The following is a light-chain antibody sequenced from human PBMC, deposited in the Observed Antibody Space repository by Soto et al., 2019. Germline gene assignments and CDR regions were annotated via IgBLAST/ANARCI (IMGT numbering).Light chain of an antibody. CDR3: QQYNHWPRMLS. CDR1: QSLRTNS. J-gene: IGKJ4*01. Sequence: EMVLTQSPGTLSLSLGERATLSCRASQSLRTNSLAWYQQKPGQAPRLLISGVYSRAAGIPDRFSGSGSGTDFTLTISRLEPEDFAVYYCQQYNHWPRMLSFGGGTRV. CDR2: GVY. V-gene: IGKV3-20*01.